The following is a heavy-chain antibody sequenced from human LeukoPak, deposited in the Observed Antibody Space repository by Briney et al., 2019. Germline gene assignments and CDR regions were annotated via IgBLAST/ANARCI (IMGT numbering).Heavy chain of an antibody. D-gene: IGHD6-13*01. CDR3: ARDLRAAADTDY. CDR1: GGTFSSYA. CDR2: IIPIFGTA. V-gene: IGHV1-69*01. J-gene: IGHJ4*02. Sequence: ASVKVPCKASGGTFSSYAISWVRQAPGQGLEWMGGIIPIFGTANYAQKFQGRVTITADESTSTAYMELSSLRSEDTAVYYCARDLRAAADTDYWGQGTLVTVSS.